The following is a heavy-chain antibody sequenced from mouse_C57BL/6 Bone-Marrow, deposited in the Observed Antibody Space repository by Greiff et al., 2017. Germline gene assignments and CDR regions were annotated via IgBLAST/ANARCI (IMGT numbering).Heavy chain of an antibody. CDR3: ARRPVLLDSSGYPDY. J-gene: IGHJ2*01. CDR2: ISNGGGST. Sequence: EVKLVESGGGLVQPGGSLKLSCAASGFTFSDYYMYWVRQTPEKRLEWVAYISNGGGSTYYPDTVKGRFTISRDNAKNTLYLQMSRLKSEDTAMYYCARRPVLLDSSGYPDYWGQGTTLTVSS. CDR1: GFTFSDYY. V-gene: IGHV5-12*01. D-gene: IGHD3-2*02.